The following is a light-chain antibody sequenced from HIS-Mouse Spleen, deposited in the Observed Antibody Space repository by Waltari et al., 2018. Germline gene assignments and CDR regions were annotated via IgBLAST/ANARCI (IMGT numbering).Light chain of an antibody. CDR1: SSNIGSNT. CDR2: SNN. Sequence: QSVLTQPPSASGTPGQSVTISCSGSSSNIGSNTVNWYQQLPGTAPKLLIYSNNRRPSGVPDRFSGSKSGTSASLAISGLQSEDEADYYCAAWDDSLNAVVFGGGTKLTVL. V-gene: IGLV1-44*01. J-gene: IGLJ2*01. CDR3: AAWDDSLNAVV.